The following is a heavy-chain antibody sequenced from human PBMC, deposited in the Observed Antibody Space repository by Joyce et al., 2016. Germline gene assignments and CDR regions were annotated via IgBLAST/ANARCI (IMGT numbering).Heavy chain of an antibody. D-gene: IGHD1-7*01. CDR2: IYWDDDK. J-gene: IGHJ5*02. CDR3: ARRRFNSNYDL. Sequence: QITLKESGPTLIKPTETLTLTCTFSGFSLSTSGVGVGWIRQPAGRALELLALIYWDDDKRYSPSLKSRLSVAKDTSKNQVVLTMTNMDPVDTATYFCARRRFNSNYDLWGQGTLVTVSS. CDR1: GFSLSTSGVG. V-gene: IGHV2-5*02.